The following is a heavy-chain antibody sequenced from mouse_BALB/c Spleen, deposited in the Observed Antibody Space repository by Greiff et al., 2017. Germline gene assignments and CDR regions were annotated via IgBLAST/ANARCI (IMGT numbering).Heavy chain of an antibody. CDR2: IDPFNGGT. CDR1: GYSFTSYY. CDR3: ARSNYDYDEAWFAY. V-gene: IGHV1S135*01. Sequence: EVQGVESGPELMKPGASVKISCKASGYSFTSYYMHWVKQSHGKSLEWIGYIDPFNGGTSYNQKFKGKATLTVDKSSSTAYMHLSSLTSEDSAVYYCARSNYDYDEAWFAYWGQGTLVTVSA. J-gene: IGHJ3*01. D-gene: IGHD2-4*01.